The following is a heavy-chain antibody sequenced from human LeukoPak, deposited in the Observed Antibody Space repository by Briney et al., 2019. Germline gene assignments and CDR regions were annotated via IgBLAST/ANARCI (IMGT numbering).Heavy chain of an antibody. D-gene: IGHD3-3*01. V-gene: IGHV3-66*02. CDR1: GFTVSSNY. CDR3: ARESPDFWSGLHYFDY. Sequence: PGGSLRLSCAASGFTVSSNYMSWVRQAPGKGLEWVSVIYSGGSTYYADSVKGRFTISRDNSKNTLYLQMNSLRAEDMAVYYCARESPDFWSGLHYFDYWGQGTLVTVSS. CDR2: IYSGGST. J-gene: IGHJ4*02.